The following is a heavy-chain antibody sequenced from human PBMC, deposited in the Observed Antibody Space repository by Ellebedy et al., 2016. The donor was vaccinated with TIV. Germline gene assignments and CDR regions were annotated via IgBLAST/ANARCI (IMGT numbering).Heavy chain of an antibody. CDR3: AKKGPEGSFDF. CDR1: GFTFSTYS. CDR2: ISSSGGHI. Sequence: GESLKISCAASGFTFSTYSMSWVRQAPGKGLEWVSSISSSGGHIYYADSVQGRFTISRDNAKNSLSLQMNSLRGEDTALYYSAKKGPEGSFDFWGLGTLVTVSS. V-gene: IGHV3-21*01. J-gene: IGHJ4*02.